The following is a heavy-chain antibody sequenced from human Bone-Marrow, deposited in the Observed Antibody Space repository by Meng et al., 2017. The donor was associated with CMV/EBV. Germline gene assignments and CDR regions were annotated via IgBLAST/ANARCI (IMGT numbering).Heavy chain of an antibody. CDR3: ARDFWRGLDY. D-gene: IGHD3-3*01. V-gene: IGHV3-20*04. CDR1: GFTFDDYG. CDR2: INWNGGST. J-gene: IGHJ4*02. Sequence: GESLKISCAASGFTFDDYGMSWVRQAPGKGLEWVSGINWNGGSTGYADSVKGRFTISRDNAKNSLYLQMNSLRAKDTALYYCARDFWRGLDYWGQGHLVTVSS.